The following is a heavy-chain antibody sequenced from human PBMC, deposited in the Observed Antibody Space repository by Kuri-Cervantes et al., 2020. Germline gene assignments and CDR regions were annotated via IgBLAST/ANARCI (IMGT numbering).Heavy chain of an antibody. CDR2: ISWDSGRT. D-gene: IGHD2-8*01. V-gene: IGHV3-9*01. Sequence: SLKISCVASGFTFDDYSMHWVRQTPGKGLEWVSGISWDSGRTGYADSVRGRFTISRDNAKNSLYLQMNSLRAEDTAVYYCARYTVRHFGYWGQGTLVTVSS. CDR1: GFTFDDYS. J-gene: IGHJ4*02. CDR3: ARYTVRHFGY.